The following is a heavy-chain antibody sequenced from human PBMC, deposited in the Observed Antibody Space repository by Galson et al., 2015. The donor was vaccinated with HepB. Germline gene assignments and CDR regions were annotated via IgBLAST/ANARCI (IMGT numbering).Heavy chain of an antibody. CDR3: ARDSYQLFHSARTFGVDV. Sequence: SLRLSCAASGFTFSSYTMNWVRQAPGKGLEWVSSISSGNQYIYYSDSVRGRFTISRDNAKNSLYLQMDSLGTEDTAIYYCARDSYQLFHSARTFGVDVWGQGATVTVSS. CDR2: ISSGNQYI. CDR1: GFTFSSYT. J-gene: IGHJ6*02. V-gene: IGHV3-21*01. D-gene: IGHD2-2*01.